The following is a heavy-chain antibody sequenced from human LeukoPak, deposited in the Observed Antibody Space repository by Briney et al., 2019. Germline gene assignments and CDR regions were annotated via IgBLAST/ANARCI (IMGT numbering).Heavy chain of an antibody. CDR1: GGTFSSYA. V-gene: IGHV1-69*04. J-gene: IGHJ5*02. Sequence: GASVKVSCKASGGTFSSYAISWVRQAPGQGLEWMGRIIPILGIANYAQKFQGRVTITADKSTSTAYMELSSLRSEDTAVYYCALKEQQLVPRAWFDPWGQGTLVTVSS. CDR2: IIPILGIA. D-gene: IGHD6-13*01. CDR3: ALKEQQLVPRAWFDP.